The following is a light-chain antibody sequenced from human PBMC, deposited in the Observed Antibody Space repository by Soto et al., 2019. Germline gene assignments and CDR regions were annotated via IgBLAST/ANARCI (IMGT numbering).Light chain of an antibody. CDR2: WAS. CDR1: QTVLYISNNKNY. J-gene: IGKJ4*01. V-gene: IGKV4-1*01. Sequence: DIVMTQFPDSLAVALGERATINCKSSQTVLYISNNKNYLAWYQQKAGQPPKLLISWASTRQSGVPDQFSGSGSGTDFTLTISSLKAEDGSTYYCQQCYNTPLTFGGGTKVEIK. CDR3: QQCYNTPLT.